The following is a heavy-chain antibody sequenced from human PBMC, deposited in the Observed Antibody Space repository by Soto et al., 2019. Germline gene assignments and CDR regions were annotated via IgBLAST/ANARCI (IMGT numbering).Heavy chain of an antibody. CDR2: MYNSERT. Sequence: VQLQESGPGLVKPSENLSLTCTVSGGSISGYYWSWIRQPAGKGLEWIGRMYNSERTNYNPSLKSRVTMSMDTSKNQFSLKLTSVTAADTAVYFCAREPLAHSYFDLWGQGTLVTVSS. CDR1: GGSISGYY. J-gene: IGHJ4*02. V-gene: IGHV4-4*07. CDR3: AREPLAHSYFDL.